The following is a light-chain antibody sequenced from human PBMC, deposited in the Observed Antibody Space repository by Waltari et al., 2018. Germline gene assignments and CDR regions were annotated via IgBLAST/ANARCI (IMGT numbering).Light chain of an antibody. CDR1: QKIYTY. J-gene: IGKJ2*01. CDR3: QQSYNTPPMYT. CDR2: SVS. Sequence: DIQMTQSPSSLSASVGDRVTITCREDQKIYTYLNWYQQKAGKAPNLLFSSVSTLQSGVPSRFSGSGSGTEFTLTISSLQPEDFATYFCQQSYNTPPMYTFGQGTKLELK. V-gene: IGKV1-39*01.